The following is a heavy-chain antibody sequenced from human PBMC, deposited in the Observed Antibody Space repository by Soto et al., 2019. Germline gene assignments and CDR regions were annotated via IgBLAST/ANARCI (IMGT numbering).Heavy chain of an antibody. CDR3: ARTVDDYGMDV. Sequence: ETLSLTCTVSGGSISSSSYYWGWIRQPPGKGLEWIGSIYYSGSTYYNPSLKSRVTISVDTSKNQFSLKLSSVTAADTAVYYCARTVDDYGMDVWGQGTTVTVSS. J-gene: IGHJ6*02. CDR1: GGSISSSSYY. CDR2: IYYSGST. D-gene: IGHD4-17*01. V-gene: IGHV4-39*01.